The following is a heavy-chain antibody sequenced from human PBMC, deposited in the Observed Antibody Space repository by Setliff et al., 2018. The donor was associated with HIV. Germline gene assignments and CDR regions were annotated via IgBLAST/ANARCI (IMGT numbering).Heavy chain of an antibody. D-gene: IGHD2-21*02. V-gene: IGHV4-4*07. CDR1: GGSISGDF. CDR3: ARQTATGTSATFDS. J-gene: IGHJ4*02. CDR2: THASGTT. Sequence: KTSETLSLTCTVSGGSISGDFWTWIRQPAGEGLEWIGRTHASGTTQCEPSLKNRCSMSIDTSKNQFSLKLSSVTAADTAVYYCARQTATGTSATFDSWGQGSLVTVSP.